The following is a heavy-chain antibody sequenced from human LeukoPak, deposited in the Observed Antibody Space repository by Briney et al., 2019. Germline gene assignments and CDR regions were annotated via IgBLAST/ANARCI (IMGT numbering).Heavy chain of an antibody. J-gene: IGHJ6*03. V-gene: IGHV1-46*01. CDR1: GYTFTSYY. CDR2: INPSGGST. D-gene: IGHD6-6*01. Sequence: ASVTVSCKVSGYTFTSYYMHWVRQAPGQGLEWMGIINPSGGSTSYAQKFQGRVTMTRDMSTSTVYMELSSLRSEDTAVYYCARGISSSAEVYYYYMDVWGKGTTVTVSS. CDR3: ARGISSSAEVYYYYMDV.